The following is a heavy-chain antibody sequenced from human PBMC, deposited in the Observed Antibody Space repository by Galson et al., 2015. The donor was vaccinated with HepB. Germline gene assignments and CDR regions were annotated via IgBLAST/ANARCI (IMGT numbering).Heavy chain of an antibody. J-gene: IGHJ4*02. CDR2: LYHSGST. V-gene: IGHV4-39*01. Sequence: SETLSLTCTVSGGSISSSSYYWGWIRQPPGKGLEWIGILYHSGSTDYNPSLKSRVTMSEDTSKNQFSLKLSSVTAADTAVYYCATCGNNRFFDNWGQGALVTVSS. D-gene: IGHD4-23*01. CDR1: GGSISSSSYY. CDR3: ATCGNNRFFDN.